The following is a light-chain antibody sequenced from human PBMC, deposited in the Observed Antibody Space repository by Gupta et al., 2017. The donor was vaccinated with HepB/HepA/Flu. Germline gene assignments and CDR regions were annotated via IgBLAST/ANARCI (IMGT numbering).Light chain of an antibody. CDR2: NTD. Sequence: QTVVTQEPSFSVSPGGTVTLTCGLSSGSVSTSYYPSWYQQTPGQAPRTLIYNTDTRSSGVPDRFSGSIVGNKAALTITGAQADDESDYYCVMYMGRGIWVFGGGTKLTVL. J-gene: IGLJ3*02. V-gene: IGLV8-61*01. CDR3: VMYMGRGIWV. CDR1: SGSVSTSYY.